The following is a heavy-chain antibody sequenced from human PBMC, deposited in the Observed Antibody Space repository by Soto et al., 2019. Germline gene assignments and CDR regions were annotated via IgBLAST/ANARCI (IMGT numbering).Heavy chain of an antibody. D-gene: IGHD2-2*02. CDR2: IYSSGST. CDR3: ARFVRSCSGTTCYTRADV. Sequence: SETLSLTCTVSGGSVSSDTHYWSWIRQPPGKRLEWIGFIYSSGSTNYNPPLKSRVTMSVDTSKNQFSLKLRSVIVADTAVYHCARFVRSCSGTTCYTRADVWGQGTTVTVSS. CDR1: GGSVSSDTHY. J-gene: IGHJ6*02. V-gene: IGHV4-61*01.